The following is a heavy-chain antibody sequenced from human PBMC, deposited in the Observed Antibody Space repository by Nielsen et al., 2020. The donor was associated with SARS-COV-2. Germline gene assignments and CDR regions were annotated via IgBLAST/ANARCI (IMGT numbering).Heavy chain of an antibody. Sequence: GESMKISCTASGFTFGDYAMSWFRQAPGKGLEWVGFIRSKAYGGTTEYAASVIGRLTISRDDSKSIAYLQMNSLKTEDTAVYYCTRVGFNGSGLFCYMDVWGKGTTVTVSS. D-gene: IGHD3-10*01. CDR2: IRSKAYGGTT. V-gene: IGHV3-49*03. CDR3: TRVGFNGSGLFCYMDV. J-gene: IGHJ6*03. CDR1: GFTFGDYA.